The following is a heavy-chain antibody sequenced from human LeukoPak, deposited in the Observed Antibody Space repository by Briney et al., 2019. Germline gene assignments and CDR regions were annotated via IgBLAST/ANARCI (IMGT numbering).Heavy chain of an antibody. CDR3: AREEVAAVADY. V-gene: IGHV3-21*01. J-gene: IGHJ4*02. CDR2: ISSSSSYI. D-gene: IGHD6-13*01. CDR1: GFTFSSYS. Sequence: GGSLRLSCAASGFTFSSYSMNWVRQAPGKGLEWVSSISSSSSYIYYADSVKGRFTISRDNAKNSLYLQVNSLRAEDTAVYYCAREEVAAVADYWGQGTLVTVSS.